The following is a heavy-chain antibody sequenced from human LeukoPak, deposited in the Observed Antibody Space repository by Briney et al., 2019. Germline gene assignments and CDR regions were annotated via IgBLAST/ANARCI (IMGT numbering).Heavy chain of an antibody. J-gene: IGHJ5*02. Sequence: SGTLSLTCAVSGGSISSSNRWSWVRQPPGKGLEWIGEIYHSGSTNYNPSLKSRVTISVDKSKNQFSLKLSSVTAADTAVYYCASGGSSSWYGWFDTWGQGTLVTVSS. D-gene: IGHD6-13*01. CDR1: GGSISSSNR. CDR2: IYHSGST. CDR3: ASGGSSSWYGWFDT. V-gene: IGHV4-4*02.